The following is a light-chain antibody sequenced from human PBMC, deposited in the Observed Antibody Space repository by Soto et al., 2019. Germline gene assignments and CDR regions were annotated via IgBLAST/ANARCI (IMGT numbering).Light chain of an antibody. CDR2: DVS. J-gene: IGLJ1*01. CDR3: SSFTSRTNFV. V-gene: IGLV2-14*01. Sequence: QSALTQPASVSGSPGQSITISCTGTSSDVGGYNYVSWYQQNPGKAPTLMISDVSNRPSGISHHFSGSRSGNTSSLTISGLQTEDEADYYCSSFTSRTNFVFGTGTKVTVL. CDR1: SSDVGGYNY.